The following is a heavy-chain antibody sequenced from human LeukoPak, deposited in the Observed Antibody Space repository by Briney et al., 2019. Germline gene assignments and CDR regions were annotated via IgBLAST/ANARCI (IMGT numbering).Heavy chain of an antibody. CDR3: ARDPRAYSSSPYMDV. CDR1: GGSISSYY. D-gene: IGHD6-6*01. V-gene: IGHV4-59*01. CDR2: IYYSGST. J-gene: IGHJ6*03. Sequence: SETLSLTCTVSGGSISSYYWSWIRQPPGEGLEWIGYIYYSGSTNYNPSLKSRVTISVDTSKNQFSLKLSSVTAADTAVYYCARDPRAYSSSPYMDVWGKGTTVTVSS.